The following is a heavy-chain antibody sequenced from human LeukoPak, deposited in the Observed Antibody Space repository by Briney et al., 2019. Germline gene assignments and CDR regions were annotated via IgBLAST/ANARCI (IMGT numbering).Heavy chain of an antibody. CDR2: ISFDGDNK. J-gene: IGHJ3*02. D-gene: IGHD5-18*01. V-gene: IGHV3-30*04. Sequence: GGSLRLSCVASGFTFSSNAMHWVRQAPGKGLEWMAIISFDGDNKYYADSVKGRFTISRDNSRNTLYLKMNSLRAEDTAMYYCARDPKGGYSYGWGAFDIWGHGTMVTVSP. CDR3: ARDPKGGYSYGWGAFDI. CDR1: GFTFSSNA.